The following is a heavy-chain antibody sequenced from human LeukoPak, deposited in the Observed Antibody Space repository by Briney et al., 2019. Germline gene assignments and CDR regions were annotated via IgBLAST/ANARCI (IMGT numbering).Heavy chain of an antibody. Sequence: SETLSLTCTVSGGSISSYYWSWIRQPPGKGLEWIGYIYCSGSTNYNPSLKSRVTISVDTSKNQFSLRLSSVTAADTAVYYCAKSAYSSGWYDYWGQGTLVTVSS. CDR2: IYCSGST. J-gene: IGHJ4*02. V-gene: IGHV4-59*01. CDR1: GGSISSYY. D-gene: IGHD6-19*01. CDR3: AKSAYSSGWYDY.